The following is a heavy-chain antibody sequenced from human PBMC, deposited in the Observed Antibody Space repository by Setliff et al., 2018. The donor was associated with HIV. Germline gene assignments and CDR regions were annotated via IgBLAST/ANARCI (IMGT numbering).Heavy chain of an antibody. Sequence: PSETLSLTCAVYGESFNTYFWSWIRQPPGKGLEWIGQINHSGSTNYNPSLKSRVTISVDTSKNQVSLIMSSVTAADTAVYYCARGPPRLRPIPLRYFQHWGQGTLVTVSS. CDR2: INHSGST. CDR1: GESFNTYF. CDR3: ARGPPRLRPIPLRYFQH. V-gene: IGHV4-34*01. D-gene: IGHD2-15*01. J-gene: IGHJ1*01.